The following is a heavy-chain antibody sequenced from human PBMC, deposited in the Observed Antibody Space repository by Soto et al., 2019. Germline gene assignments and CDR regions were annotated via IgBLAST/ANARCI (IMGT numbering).Heavy chain of an antibody. V-gene: IGHV6-1*01. D-gene: IGHD1-7*01. CDR3: AGTTSHQWYYMDV. J-gene: IGHJ6*03. CDR2: TYYRSRWYN. Sequence: QTLSLTCAISGDSVSSNSAAWNWIRLSPSRGLEWLARTYYRSRWYNDYAVSVRSRITVNPDTSKNQFSLQLTSVTPEDTAAYYCAGTTSHQWYYMDVWGKGTTVTVSS. CDR1: GDSVSSNSAA.